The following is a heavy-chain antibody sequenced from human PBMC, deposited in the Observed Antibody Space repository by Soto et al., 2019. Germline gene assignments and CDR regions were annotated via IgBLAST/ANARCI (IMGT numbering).Heavy chain of an antibody. CDR1: GFTFSRYS. CDR3: ARDLYSYYDGSVDS. V-gene: IGHV3-48*02. J-gene: IGHJ4*02. D-gene: IGHD3-22*01. CDR2: ISSSSSTI. Sequence: PGGSLRLSCAASGFTFSRYSMNWVRQAPGKGLEWASYISSSSSTIYYADSVKGRFTITRDNAKNSLYLQMDSLTDEDTAVYYCARDLYSYYDGSVDSWGQGTLVTVSS.